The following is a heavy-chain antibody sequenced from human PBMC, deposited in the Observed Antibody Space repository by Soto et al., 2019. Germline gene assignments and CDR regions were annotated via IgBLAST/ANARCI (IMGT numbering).Heavy chain of an antibody. D-gene: IGHD3-22*01. Sequence: QVKLVQSGTEVKKPGASIKVSCKASGYSFAPSGMSWVRQAPGQVLEWMGWISAYTGNTNYDQNLQDRVTMTTDTSTSTAYLELRNLRSDDTAVYYCARAGQYYDSSGYANWGQGTLVTVSS. V-gene: IGHV1-18*01. J-gene: IGHJ4*02. CDR1: GYSFAPSG. CDR3: ARAGQYYDSSGYAN. CDR2: ISAYTGNT.